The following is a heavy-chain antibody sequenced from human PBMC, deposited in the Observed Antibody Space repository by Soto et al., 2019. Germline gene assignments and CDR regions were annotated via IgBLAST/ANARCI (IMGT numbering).Heavy chain of an antibody. Sequence: QVQLQESGPGLVKPSETLSLTCTVSGGSISSYYWSWIRQPPGKGLEWIGYIYYSGSTNYNPSLKSRVTISVDTSKNQFSLKLSSVTAADTAVHYCARQGYGDTRGVDYWGQGTLVTVSS. V-gene: IGHV4-59*08. J-gene: IGHJ4*02. CDR1: GGSISSYY. CDR3: ARQGYGDTRGVDY. CDR2: IYYSGST. D-gene: IGHD4-17*01.